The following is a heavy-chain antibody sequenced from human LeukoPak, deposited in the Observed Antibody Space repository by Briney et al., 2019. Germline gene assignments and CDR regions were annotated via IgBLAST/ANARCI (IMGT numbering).Heavy chain of an antibody. J-gene: IGHJ5*02. CDR2: IYYSGST. D-gene: IGHD6-13*01. V-gene: IGHV4-39*07. CDR1: GGSISSNSYY. CDR3: ARLEIAAAGNRWFDP. Sequence: SETLSLTCTVSGGSISSNSYYWGWIRQPPGKGLEWIGGIYYSGSTYYNPSLKSRVTISVDTSKKQFSLKLSSVTAADTAVYYCARLEIAAAGNRWFDPWGQETLVTVSS.